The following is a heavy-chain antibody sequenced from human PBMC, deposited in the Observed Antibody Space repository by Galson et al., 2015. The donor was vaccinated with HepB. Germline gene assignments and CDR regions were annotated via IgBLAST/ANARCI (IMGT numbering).Heavy chain of an antibody. V-gene: IGHV3-64D*06. Sequence: SLRLSCAASGFNFNYYAMHWVRQAPGRGLEYIPGITNDGVGTNYADSVNGRFTISRDNARKSLNLQVTSLRPEDTALYYCVKEDILSGFSVGSFHVWGQGTMVTVSS. CDR1: GFNFNYYA. CDR3: VKEDILSGFSVGSFHV. D-gene: IGHD3-9*01. CDR2: ITNDGVGT. J-gene: IGHJ3*01.